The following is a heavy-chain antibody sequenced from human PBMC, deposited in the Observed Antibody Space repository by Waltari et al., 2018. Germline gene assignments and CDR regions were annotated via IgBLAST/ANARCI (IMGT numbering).Heavy chain of an antibody. CDR1: GSTFTRYY. Sequence: QVQLVQSGAAVKNPGASVKVSVTASGSTFTRYYMHWVRQAPGQGLEWMGIINPSGGSTSYAQKFQGRVTMTRDTSTSTVYMELSSLRSEDTAVYYCAKGGSWYNWFDRWGQGTLVTVSS. CDR3: AKGGSWYNWFDR. J-gene: IGHJ5*02. D-gene: IGHD6-13*01. V-gene: IGHV1-46*01. CDR2: INPSGGST.